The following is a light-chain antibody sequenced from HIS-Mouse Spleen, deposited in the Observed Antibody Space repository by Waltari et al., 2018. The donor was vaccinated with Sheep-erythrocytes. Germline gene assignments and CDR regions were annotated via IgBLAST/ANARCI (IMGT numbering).Light chain of an antibody. CDR1: SSDVGSYNL. CDR2: EGS. CDR3: CSYAGSSTVDVV. V-gene: IGLV2-23*03. J-gene: IGLJ2*01. Sequence: QSALTQPASVSGSPGQSITISCTGTSSDVGSYNLVSWYQKHPGKAPKLRVYEGSKRPSGVANRFSVSKSGNTASLTISGLQAEDEADYYCCSYAGSSTVDVVFGGGTKLTVL.